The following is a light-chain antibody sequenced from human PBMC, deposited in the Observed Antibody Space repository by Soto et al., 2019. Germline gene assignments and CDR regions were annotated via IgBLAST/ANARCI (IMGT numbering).Light chain of an antibody. CDR1: SSDVGAYNY. V-gene: IGLV2-8*01. CDR2: GNS. Sequence: QSVLTQPPSASGSLGQSVTISCTGTSSDVGAYNYVSWYQQHPGKAPKLLIYGNSNRPSGVPDRFSGSKSGTSASLAITGLQAEDEADYYCQSYDSSLSGYVFGTGTKVTVL. CDR3: QSYDSSLSGYV. J-gene: IGLJ1*01.